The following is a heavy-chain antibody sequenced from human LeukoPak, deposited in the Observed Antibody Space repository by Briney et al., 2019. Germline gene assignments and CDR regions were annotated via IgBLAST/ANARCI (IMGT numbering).Heavy chain of an antibody. CDR2: ISPSSSTI. CDR1: GFTFTTYS. Sequence: GGSLRLSCAASGFTFTTYSMNWVRQAPGKELEWVSYISPSSSTIYYADSVNGRFTISRDNAKNSLYLQMNSLRAEDTAVYYCAKDESNYYDSSGYCSPYDYWGQGTLVTVSS. J-gene: IGHJ4*02. CDR3: AKDESNYYDSSGYCSPYDY. V-gene: IGHV3-48*01. D-gene: IGHD3-22*01.